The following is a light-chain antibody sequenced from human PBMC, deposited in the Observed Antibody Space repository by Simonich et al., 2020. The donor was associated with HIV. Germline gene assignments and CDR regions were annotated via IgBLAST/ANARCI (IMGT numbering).Light chain of an antibody. CDR2: GAS. CDR1: QSVSNN. Sequence: EIVMTQSPATLSVSPGERATLSCRASQSVSNNLAWYQQKPGQAPRLLIYGASTRATGIPARFSGSGSGTEFTLTISSMQSEDFAVYYCQQRSNWLTFGGGTKVEIK. V-gene: IGKV3-15*01. CDR3: QQRSNWLT. J-gene: IGKJ4*01.